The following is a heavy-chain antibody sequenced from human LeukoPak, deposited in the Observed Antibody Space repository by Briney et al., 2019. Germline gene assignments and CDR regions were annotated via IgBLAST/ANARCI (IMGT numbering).Heavy chain of an antibody. V-gene: IGHV3-23*01. CDR1: GFTFSSYA. CDR3: ANFGGVMPGVDY. J-gene: IGHJ4*02. CDR2: ISGSGGST. Sequence: GGSLRLSCAASGFTFSSYAMSWVRESRGKGLEWVSAISGSGGSTYYADSVEGRCTISRDNSKPTLYLHIQSLRAAATAVYYCANFGGVMPGVDYWGQGTLVTVSS. D-gene: IGHD3-16*01.